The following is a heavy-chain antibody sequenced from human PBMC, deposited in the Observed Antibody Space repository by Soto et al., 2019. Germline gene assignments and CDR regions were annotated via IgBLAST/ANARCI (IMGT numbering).Heavy chain of an antibody. CDR1: GFTFNNYG. Sequence: QVQLVESGGGVVQPGRSLRLSCAASGFTFNNYGMHWVRQAPGKGLEWLAVIWNDGSNSSYANSVKGRFTISRDNSKNTLYLQMSSRRAEDTAVYYWARRQIPPPTRGAANARGGMDVWCQGTTVTVSS. V-gene: IGHV3-33*01. CDR2: IWNDGSNS. J-gene: IGHJ6*02. CDR3: ARRQIPPPTRGAANARGGMDV. D-gene: IGHD6-13*01.